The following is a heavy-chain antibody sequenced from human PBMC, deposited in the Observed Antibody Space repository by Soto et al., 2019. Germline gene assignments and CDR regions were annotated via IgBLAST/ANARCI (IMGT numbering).Heavy chain of an antibody. Sequence: EVQLVESGGGLVQPGGSLRLSCAASGFTFSSYWMHWVRQAPGNGLVWVSRINSDGSSTTYADSVKGRFTISRDNAKNPLYLQMNSLRAEDTAVYYCARVETCSSTSCYPVFDYWGQGTLVTVSS. CDR2: INSDGSST. CDR3: ARVETCSSTSCYPVFDY. V-gene: IGHV3-74*03. J-gene: IGHJ4*02. D-gene: IGHD2-2*01. CDR1: GFTFSSYW.